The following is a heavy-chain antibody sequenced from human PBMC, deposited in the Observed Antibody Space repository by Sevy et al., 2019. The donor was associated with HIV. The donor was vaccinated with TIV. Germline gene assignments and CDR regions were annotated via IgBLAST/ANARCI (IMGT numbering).Heavy chain of an antibody. CDR2: ISSSGSTI. D-gene: IGHD3-10*01. CDR3: ARGGDYYGSGRYYYYGMDV. CDR1: GFTFSSYG. V-gene: IGHV3-48*04. J-gene: IGHJ6*02. Sequence: GGSLRLSCAASGFTFSSYGMHWVRQAPGKGLEWVSYISSSGSTIYYADSVKGRFTISRDNAKNSLYLQMNSLRAEDTAVYYCARGGDYYGSGRYYYYGMDVWGQGTTVTVSS.